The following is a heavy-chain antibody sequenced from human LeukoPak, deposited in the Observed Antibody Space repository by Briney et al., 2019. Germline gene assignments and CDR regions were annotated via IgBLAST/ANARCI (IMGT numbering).Heavy chain of an antibody. CDR3: ASSYYYYMDV. V-gene: IGHV4-59*01. Sequence: SETLSLTCTVSGGSISSYYWSWIRQPPGRGLEWIGYIYYSGSTDYNPSLKSRVTISVDSSKNQLSLELSSVTAADTAVYYCASSYYYYMDVWGKGTTVTVSS. CDR1: GGSISSYY. CDR2: IYYSGST. J-gene: IGHJ6*03.